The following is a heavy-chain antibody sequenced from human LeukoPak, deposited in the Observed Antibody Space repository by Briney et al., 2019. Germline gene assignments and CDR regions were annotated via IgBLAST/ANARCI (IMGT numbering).Heavy chain of an antibody. CDR3: ARHASFGWFDP. D-gene: IGHD3-3*01. V-gene: IGHV4-34*01. J-gene: IGHJ5*02. Sequence: SETLSLTCAVYGGSFSGYYWSWIRQPPGKGLEWIGEINHSGSTNYNPSLKSRVTISVDTSKNQFSLKLSSVTAADTAVYYCARHASFGWFDPWGQGTLVTVSS. CDR2: INHSGST. CDR1: GGSFSGYY.